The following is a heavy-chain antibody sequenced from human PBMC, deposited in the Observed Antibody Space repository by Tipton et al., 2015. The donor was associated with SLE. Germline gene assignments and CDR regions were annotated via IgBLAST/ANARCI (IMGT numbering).Heavy chain of an antibody. Sequence: TLSLTCTVSGGSISSSSYYWGWIRQPPGKGLEWIGSIYYSGSTYYNPSLKSRVTISVDTSSSQFSLNLSSVTAADTAMYYCASDSSGYYDFDYWGQGTLVTVSS. CDR3: ASDSSGYYDFDY. CDR1: GGSISSSSYY. J-gene: IGHJ4*02. CDR2: IYYSGST. D-gene: IGHD3-22*01. V-gene: IGHV4-39*07.